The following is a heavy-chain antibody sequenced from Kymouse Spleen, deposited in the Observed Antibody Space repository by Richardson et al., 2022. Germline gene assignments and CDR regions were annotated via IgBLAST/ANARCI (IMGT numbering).Heavy chain of an antibody. Sequence: QLQLQESGPGLVKPSETLSLTCTVSGGSISSSSYYWGWIRQPPGKGLEWIGSIYYSGSTYYNPSLKSRVTISVDTSKNQFSLKLSSVTAADTAVYYCARRIAARRDYYYGMDVWGQGTTVTVSS. V-gene: IGHV4-39*01. CDR3: ARRIAARRDYYYGMDV. D-gene: IGHD6-6*01. J-gene: IGHJ6*02. CDR2: IYYSGST. CDR1: GGSISSSSYY.